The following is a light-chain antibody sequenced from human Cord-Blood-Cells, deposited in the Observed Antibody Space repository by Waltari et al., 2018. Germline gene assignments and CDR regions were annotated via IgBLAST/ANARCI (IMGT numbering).Light chain of an antibody. Sequence: QSALPQPASVSVSPGQSTTIPCTGPSSYGGGYNYVSWYHQHPGKAPNLMIVEVRNRHTGVSKRFSGSKYGNTASLTISGLQAEDEADYYGSSYTSSSTLYVFGTGTKVTVL. J-gene: IGLJ1*01. CDR1: SSYGGGYNY. CDR2: EVR. V-gene: IGLV2-14*01. CDR3: SSYTSSSTLYV.